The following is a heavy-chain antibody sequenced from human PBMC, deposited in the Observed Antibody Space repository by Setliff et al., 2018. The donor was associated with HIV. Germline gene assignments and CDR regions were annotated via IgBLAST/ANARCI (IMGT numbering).Heavy chain of an antibody. Sequence: ASVKVSCKPSGYIFSNYYLHWVRQGPGQGLEWMGWISAYYRNPGYSQKFQGRVTMTTDTSTNTVYMELRSLRSDDTAVYYCARVPPSAGAIDYWGQGTLVTVSS. V-gene: IGHV1-18*04. CDR3: ARVPPSAGAIDY. J-gene: IGHJ4*02. CDR2: ISAYYRNP. CDR1: GYIFSNYY.